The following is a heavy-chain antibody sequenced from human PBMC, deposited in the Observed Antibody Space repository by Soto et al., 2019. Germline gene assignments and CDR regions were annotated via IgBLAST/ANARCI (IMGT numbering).Heavy chain of an antibody. V-gene: IGHV1-69*06. J-gene: IGHJ4*02. CDR1: GGTFNTFA. Sequence: QVHLVQSGAEVKKPGSSFNVSCKVSGGTFNTFAVSWVRQAPGQGFEWLGGIIPILGPAFYAQKFQGRVTITADKSTSTAYLELTSLTSEDTAVSYCARAAKRYFDYWGQGTLVTVSS. CDR2: IIPILGPA. CDR3: ARAAKRYFDY.